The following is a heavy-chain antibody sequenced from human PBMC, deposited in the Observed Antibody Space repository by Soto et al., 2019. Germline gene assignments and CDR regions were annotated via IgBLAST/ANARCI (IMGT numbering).Heavy chain of an antibody. CDR3: ARADRTRNWFDP. V-gene: IGHV4-34*01. CDR2: INHSGST. Sequence: SETLSLTCAVYVGSFSGYYWSWIRQPPGKGLEWIGEINHSGSTNYNPSLKSRVTISVDTSKNQFSLKLSSVTAADTAVYYCARADRTRNWFDPWGQGSLVTVSS. CDR1: VGSFSGYY. J-gene: IGHJ5*02. D-gene: IGHD6-19*01.